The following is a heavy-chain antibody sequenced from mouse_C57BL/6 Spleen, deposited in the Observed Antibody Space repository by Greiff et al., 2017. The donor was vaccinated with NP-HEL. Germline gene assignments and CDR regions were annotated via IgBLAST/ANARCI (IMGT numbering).Heavy chain of an antibody. CDR1: GYTFTDYE. J-gene: IGHJ4*01. V-gene: IGHV1-15*01. CDR2: IDPETGGT. D-gene: IGHD1-1*01. Sequence: QVQLQQSGAELVRPGASVTLSCKASGYTFTDYEMHWVKQTPVHGLEWIGAIDPETGGTAYNQKFKGKAILTADKSSSTAYMELRSLTSEDSAVYYCTRRGLYYGSSYYAMDYWGQGTSVTVSS. CDR3: TRRGLYYGSSYYAMDY.